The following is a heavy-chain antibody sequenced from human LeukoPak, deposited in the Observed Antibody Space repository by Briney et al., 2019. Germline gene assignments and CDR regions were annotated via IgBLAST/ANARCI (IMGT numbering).Heavy chain of an antibody. CDR1: GFTFSNYA. J-gene: IGHJ4*02. V-gene: IGHV3-23*01. D-gene: IGHD6-19*01. CDR2: ISGSGGST. Sequence: GGSLRLSCAASGFTFSNYAMSWVRQAPGKGLEWVSAISGSGGSTYYADSVKGRFTISRDNSKNTLYLQMNSLRAEDTAVYYCAKDRKGSSGWYYPYYFDYWGQGTLVTVSS. CDR3: AKDRKGSSGWYYPYYFDY.